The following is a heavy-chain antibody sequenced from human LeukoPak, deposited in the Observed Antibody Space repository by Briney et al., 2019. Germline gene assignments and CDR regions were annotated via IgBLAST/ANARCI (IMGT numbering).Heavy chain of an antibody. CDR3: ARDYVPDYYYGSSGYYQGHYFDY. J-gene: IGHJ4*02. V-gene: IGHV4-4*07. CDR1: GGSISSYY. CDR2: IYTSGST. Sequence: SETLSLTCTVSGGSISSYYWSWIRQPAGKGLEWIGRIYTSGSTNYNPSLKSRVTMSVDTSKNQFSLKLSSVTAADTAVYYCARDYVPDYYYGSSGYYQGHYFDYWGQGTLVTVSS. D-gene: IGHD3-22*01.